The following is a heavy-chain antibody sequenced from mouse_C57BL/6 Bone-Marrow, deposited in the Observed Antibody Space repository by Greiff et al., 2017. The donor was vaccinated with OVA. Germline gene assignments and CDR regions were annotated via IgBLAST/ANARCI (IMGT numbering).Heavy chain of an antibody. V-gene: IGHV1-81*01. Sequence: QVQLQQSGAELARPGASVKLSCKASGYTFTSYGISWVKQRTGQGLEWIGEIYPRSGNTYYNEKFKGKATLTADKSSSTAYMELRSLTSEDSAVYFCARRFLQYYGSSWAWFAYWGQGTLVTVSA. D-gene: IGHD1-1*01. CDR1: GYTFTSYG. CDR2: IYPRSGNT. J-gene: IGHJ3*01. CDR3: ARRFLQYYGSSWAWFAY.